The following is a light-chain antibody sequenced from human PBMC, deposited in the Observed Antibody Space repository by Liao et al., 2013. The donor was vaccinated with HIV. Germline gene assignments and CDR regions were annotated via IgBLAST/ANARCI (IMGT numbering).Light chain of an antibody. CDR1: NIGSKS. CDR3: QSADSSATHSV. Sequence: SYELTQPPSVSVAPGKTARITCGGNNIGSKSVHWYQQKPGQAPVLVIYYDSDRPSGIPERFSGSSSGTTVTLTISGVQAEDEADYYCQSADSSATHSVFGGGTQLTVL. CDR2: YDS. V-gene: IGLV3-21*01. J-gene: IGLJ3*02.